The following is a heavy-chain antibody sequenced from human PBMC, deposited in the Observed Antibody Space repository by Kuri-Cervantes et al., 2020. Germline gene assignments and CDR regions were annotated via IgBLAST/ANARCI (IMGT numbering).Heavy chain of an antibody. CDR2: MHSSGST. Sequence: ESLKISCTVSGGSITSGTYYWGWIRQPPGKGLEWMGSMHSSGSTYYNPSLKSRVTISVDTSKSQFSLKLSSVTAADTAVYFCARQIPSKVRGFIHRHDLKPYLDSWGQGTLVTVSS. J-gene: IGHJ4*02. CDR3: ARQIPSKVRGFIHRHDLKPYLDS. V-gene: IGHV4-39*01. CDR1: GGSITSGTYY. D-gene: IGHD3-10*01.